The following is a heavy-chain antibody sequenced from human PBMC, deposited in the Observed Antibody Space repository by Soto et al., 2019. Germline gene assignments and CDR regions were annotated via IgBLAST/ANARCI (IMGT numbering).Heavy chain of an antibody. Sequence: EVQLVESGGGLVQPGGSLRLSCAASGFTVSSNYMSWVRQAPGKGLEWVSVIYSGGSTYYADSVKGRFTISRDNSKNTLYLQMNSLGAEDTAVYYCSRGLRYYYYYMDVWGKGTTVTVSS. J-gene: IGHJ6*03. CDR1: GFTVSSNY. CDR2: IYSGGST. V-gene: IGHV3-66*01. CDR3: SRGLRYYYYYMDV. D-gene: IGHD4-17*01.